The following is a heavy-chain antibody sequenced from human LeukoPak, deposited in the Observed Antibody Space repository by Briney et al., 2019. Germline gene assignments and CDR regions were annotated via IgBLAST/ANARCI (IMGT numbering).Heavy chain of an antibody. J-gene: IGHJ4*02. Sequence: TGGSLRLSCAASGFTFSSNAMSWVRQAPGKGLEWVSDISGSGGSTYYADSVKGRFTISRDNSKSTLNLQMNSLRVEDAAVYYCAKDPRASSAYYYDRLGYWGQGTLVTVSS. CDR2: ISGSGGST. D-gene: IGHD3-22*01. V-gene: IGHV3-23*01. CDR1: GFTFSSNA. CDR3: AKDPRASSAYYYDRLGY.